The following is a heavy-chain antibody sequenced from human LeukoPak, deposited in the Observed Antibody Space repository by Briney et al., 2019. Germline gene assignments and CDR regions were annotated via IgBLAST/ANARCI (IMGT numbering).Heavy chain of an antibody. J-gene: IGHJ3*02. D-gene: IGHD5-18*01. CDR2: IYPGDSDT. CDR1: GYSFTSYW. CDR3: ARLGYGLNDAFDI. Sequence: GESLKISCKGSGYSFTSYWIGWVRQKPGKGLEWMGIIYPGDSDTGYSPSFQGQVTISADKSISTAYLQWSSLKASDTAMYYCARLGYGLNDAFDIWGQGTMVTVSS. V-gene: IGHV5-51*01.